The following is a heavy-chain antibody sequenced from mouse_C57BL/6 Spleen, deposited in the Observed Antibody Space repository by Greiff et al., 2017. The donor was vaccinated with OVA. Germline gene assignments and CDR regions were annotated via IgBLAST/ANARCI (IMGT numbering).Heavy chain of an antibody. Sequence: VQLVESGAELARPGASVKLSCKASGYTFTSYGISWVKQRTGQGLEWIGEIYPRSGNTYYNEKFKGKATLTADKSSSTAYMELRSLTSEDSAVYFCARWYYGSSFDYWGQGTTLTVSS. V-gene: IGHV1-81*01. CDR1: GYTFTSYG. CDR2: IYPRSGNT. D-gene: IGHD1-1*01. J-gene: IGHJ2*01. CDR3: ARWYYGSSFDY.